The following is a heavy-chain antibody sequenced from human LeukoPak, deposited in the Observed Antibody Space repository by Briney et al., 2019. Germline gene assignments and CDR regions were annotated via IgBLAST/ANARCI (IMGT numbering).Heavy chain of an antibody. CDR3: ARREKYYYYAMDV. Sequence: ASVSVSCKASGYTFTSYLISWVRQAPGQGLEGMGWISAYNGDTNYAQKLQGRVTMTTDTSTSTAYMELRSLRSDDTAVYYCARREKYYYYAMDVWGQGTTVTVSS. CDR1: GYTFTSYL. CDR2: ISAYNGDT. V-gene: IGHV1-18*01. J-gene: IGHJ6*02.